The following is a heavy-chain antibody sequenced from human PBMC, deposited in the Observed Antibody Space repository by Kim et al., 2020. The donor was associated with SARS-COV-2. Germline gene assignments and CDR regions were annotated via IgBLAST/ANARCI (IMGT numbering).Heavy chain of an antibody. D-gene: IGHD1-20*01. Sequence: TYYHPSLKSRVTISVDTSKNEFSLKLSSVTAADTAVYYCASISGTTGWFDPWGQGTLVTVSS. J-gene: IGHJ5*02. CDR2: T. V-gene: IGHV4-39*01. CDR3: ASISGTTGWFDP.